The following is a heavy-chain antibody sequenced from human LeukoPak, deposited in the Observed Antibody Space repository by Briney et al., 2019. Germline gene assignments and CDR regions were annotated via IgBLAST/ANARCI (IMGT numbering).Heavy chain of an antibody. J-gene: IGHJ4*02. CDR1: GFTFRSFG. CDR2: ISGSGGRT. Sequence: GGTLRLSCAASGFTFRSFGMSWVRPAPGKGLECVSGISGSGGRTYNADPVKGRFTISRDNSKSTLYLQMDSLRAEDTAVYYCATIAVTGMAFEYWGQGTLVTVSS. D-gene: IGHD6-19*01. CDR3: ATIAVTGMAFEY. V-gene: IGHV3-23*01.